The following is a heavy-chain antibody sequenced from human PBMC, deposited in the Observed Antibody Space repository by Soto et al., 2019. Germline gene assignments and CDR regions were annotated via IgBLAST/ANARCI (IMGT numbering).Heavy chain of an antibody. V-gene: IGHV4-34*01. J-gene: IGHJ5*02. Sequence: PSETLSLTCAVYGGSFSGYYWSWIRQPPGKGLEWIGEINHSGSTNYNPSLKSRVTISVDTSKNQFSLKLSSVTAADTAVYYCARERIAVAGTGSWFDPWGQGTLVTVSS. CDR3: ARERIAVAGTGSWFDP. D-gene: IGHD6-19*01. CDR2: INHSGST. CDR1: GGSFSGYY.